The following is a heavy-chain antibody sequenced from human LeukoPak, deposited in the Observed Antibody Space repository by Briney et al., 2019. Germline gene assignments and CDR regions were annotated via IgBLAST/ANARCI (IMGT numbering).Heavy chain of an antibody. V-gene: IGHV3-21*01. CDR3: TRDWWFGESWVFQR. CDR2: ISSSSSYI. Sequence: GGSLRLSCAASGFTLSSYSMNWVRQAPGKGLEWVSSISSSSSYIYYADSVKGRFTISRDNAKNSLYLQMNSLTAEDTAVYYCTRDWWFGESWVFQRWGQGTLVTVSP. CDR1: GFTLSSYS. D-gene: IGHD3-10*01. J-gene: IGHJ1*01.